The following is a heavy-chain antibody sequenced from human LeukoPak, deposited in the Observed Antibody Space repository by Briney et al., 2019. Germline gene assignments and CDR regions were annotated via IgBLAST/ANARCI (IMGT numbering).Heavy chain of an antibody. CDR2: VYYSGST. D-gene: IGHD5-18*01. CDR1: GGSISSSSYF. Sequence: PSETLSLSCTVSGGSISSSSYFWGWIRQPPGKGLEWIGHVYYSGSTYYNPSLKSRVTISADTSKSQFSLKLSSVTAADTAVYYCARAARERDTLGFDYWGQGTLVTVSS. V-gene: IGHV4-39*07. CDR3: ARAARERDTLGFDY. J-gene: IGHJ4*02.